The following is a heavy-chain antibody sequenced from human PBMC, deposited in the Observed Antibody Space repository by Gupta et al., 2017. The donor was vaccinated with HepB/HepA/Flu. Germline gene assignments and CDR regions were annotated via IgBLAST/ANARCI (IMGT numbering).Heavy chain of an antibody. CDR1: GGSISSSNW. CDR2: IYHSGST. V-gene: IGHV4-4*02. J-gene: IGHJ6*02. Sequence: QVQLQESGPGLVKPSGTLSLTCAVSGGSISSSNWWSWVRQPPGKGLEWIGEIYHSGSTNYNPSLKSRVTISVDKSKNQFSLKLSSVTAADTAVYYCARDVAIHCSSTSCYHDYYYYGMDVWGQGTTVTVSS. CDR3: ARDVAIHCSSTSCYHDYYYYGMDV. D-gene: IGHD2-2*01.